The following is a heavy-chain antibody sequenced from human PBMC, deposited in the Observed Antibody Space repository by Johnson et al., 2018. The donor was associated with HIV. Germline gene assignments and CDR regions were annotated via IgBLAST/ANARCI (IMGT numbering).Heavy chain of an antibody. V-gene: IGHV3-33*06. Sequence: QVQLVESGGGVVQPGRSLRLSCAASGFTFSSYGMHWVRQAPGKGLEWVAVIWYDGSNNYYADSVNGRFTISRDTSKNTLYLQMNSLRAEATAVYYCAKDLASYSSFWPPAFDVWGKGTMVTVSS. CDR2: IWYDGSNN. CDR1: GFTFSSYG. CDR3: AKDLASYSSFWPPAFDV. J-gene: IGHJ3*01. D-gene: IGHD6-6*01.